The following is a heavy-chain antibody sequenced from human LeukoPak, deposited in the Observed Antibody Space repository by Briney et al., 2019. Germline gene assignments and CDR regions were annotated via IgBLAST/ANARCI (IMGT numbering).Heavy chain of an antibody. Sequence: GGSLRLSCAASGFTVSSNYMSWVRQAPGKGLEWVSVIYSGGSTYNADSVKGRFTISRDNSKNTLYLQMNSLRAEDTAVYYCARDGRRDGLGYWGQGTLVTVSS. J-gene: IGHJ4*02. CDR1: GFTVSSNY. CDR2: IYSGGST. CDR3: ARDGRRDGLGY. V-gene: IGHV3-53*01. D-gene: IGHD5-24*01.